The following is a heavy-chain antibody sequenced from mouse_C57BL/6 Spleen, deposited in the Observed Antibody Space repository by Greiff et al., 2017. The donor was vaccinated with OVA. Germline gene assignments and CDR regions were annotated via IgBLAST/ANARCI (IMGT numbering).Heavy chain of an antibody. CDR2: INPGSGGT. Sequence: QVQLKQSGAELVRPGTSVKVSCKASGYAFTNYLIEWVKQRPGQGLEWIGVINPGSGGTNYNEKFKGKATLTADKSSSTAYMQLSSLTSEDSAVYFCARVTGTGDYWGQGTTLTVSS. D-gene: IGHD4-1*01. J-gene: IGHJ2*01. CDR3: ARVTGTGDY. V-gene: IGHV1-54*01. CDR1: GYAFTNYL.